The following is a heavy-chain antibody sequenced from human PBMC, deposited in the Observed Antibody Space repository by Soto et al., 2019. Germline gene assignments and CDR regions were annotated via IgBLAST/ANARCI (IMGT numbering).Heavy chain of an antibody. CDR1: GGSFSGYY. V-gene: IGHV4-34*01. Sequence: PSETLSLTCAVYGGSFSGYYWSWIRQPPGKGLEWIGEINHSGGTNYNPSLKSRVTISVDTSKNQFPLKLSSVTAADTAVYYCARAGSITMVRGVTYAFDIWGQGTMVTVSS. J-gene: IGHJ3*02. CDR3: ARAGSITMVRGVTYAFDI. CDR2: INHSGGT. D-gene: IGHD3-10*01.